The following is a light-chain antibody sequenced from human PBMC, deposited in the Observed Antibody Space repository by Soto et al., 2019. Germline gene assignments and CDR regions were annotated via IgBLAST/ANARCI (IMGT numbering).Light chain of an antibody. J-gene: IGKJ4*01. CDR3: QQRSNWQGAT. CDR2: DAS. CDR1: QSVSSY. V-gene: IGKV3-11*01. Sequence: EIVVTQSPATLSLSPGERATLSCRASQSVSSYLAWYQQKPGQAPRLLIYDASNRATGIPARFSGSGSGTDFTLTISSLEPEDFAGYYCQQRSNWQGATFGGGTKVDIK.